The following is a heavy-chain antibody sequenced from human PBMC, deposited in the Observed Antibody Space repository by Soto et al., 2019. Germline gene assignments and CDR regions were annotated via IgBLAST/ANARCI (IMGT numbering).Heavy chain of an antibody. CDR1: GFTFSSYG. CDR2: IWYDGSNK. D-gene: IGHD3-10*01. Sequence: QVQLVESGGGVVQPGRSLRLSCAASGFTFSSYGMHWVRQAPGKGLEWVAVIWYDGSNKYYADSVKGRFTISRDNSKNTVYLQMNSLRAEDTAVYYCARDGSMVRGVITLYYFDYWGQGTLVTVSS. V-gene: IGHV3-33*01. CDR3: ARDGSMVRGVITLYYFDY. J-gene: IGHJ4*02.